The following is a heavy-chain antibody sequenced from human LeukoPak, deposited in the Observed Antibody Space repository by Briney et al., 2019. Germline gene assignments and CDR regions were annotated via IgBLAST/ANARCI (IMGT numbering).Heavy chain of an antibody. D-gene: IGHD4-23*01. CDR1: GYTFTSYA. J-gene: IGHJ1*01. CDR3: ARDKAVTMEVTQHFQH. V-gene: IGHV1-3*01. CDR2: INAGNGNT. Sequence: GASVKVSCKASGYTFTSYAMHWVRQAPGQRLEWMGWINAGNGNTKYSQKFQFRVTMTTDTSTSTAYMELRSLRSDDTAVYYCARDKAVTMEVTQHFQHWGQGTLVTVSS.